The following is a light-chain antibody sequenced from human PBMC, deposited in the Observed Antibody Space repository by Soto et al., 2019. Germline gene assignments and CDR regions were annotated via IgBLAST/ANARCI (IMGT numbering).Light chain of an antibody. Sequence: QSPATLSVSPGGSATLSCMAGQSVSSNLAWYQQKPGQAPRLLIYDASNRATGIPARFSGSGSGTDFTLTISSLEPEDFAVYYCQQRSNWPPRVTFGQGTRLEIK. CDR2: DAS. V-gene: IGKV3-11*01. CDR1: QSVSSN. J-gene: IGKJ5*01. CDR3: QQRSNWPPRVT.